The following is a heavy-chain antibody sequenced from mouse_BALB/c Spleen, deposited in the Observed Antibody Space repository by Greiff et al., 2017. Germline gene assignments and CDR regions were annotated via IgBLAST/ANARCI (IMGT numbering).Heavy chain of an antibody. CDR1: GFTFSSYY. CDR2: INSNGGST. V-gene: IGHV5-6-2*01. J-gene: IGHJ4*01. CDR3: AREEVIYYGYDEGYYYAMDY. Sequence: EVKLVESVGGLVKLGGSLKLSCAASGFTFSSYYMSWVRQTPEKRLELVAAINSNGGSTYYPDTVKGRFTISRDNAKNTLYLQMSSLKSEDTALYYCAREEVIYYGYDEGYYYAMDYWGQGTSVTVSS. D-gene: IGHD2-2*01.